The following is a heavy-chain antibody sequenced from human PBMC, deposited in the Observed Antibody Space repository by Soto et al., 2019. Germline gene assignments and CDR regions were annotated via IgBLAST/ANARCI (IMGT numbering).Heavy chain of an antibody. CDR3: ATPTPLRGAMITNINFDF. V-gene: IGHV1-3*01. CDR2: INAGNGNT. J-gene: IGHJ4*02. CDR1: GYTFTSYG. D-gene: IGHD3-10*01. Sequence: ASVKVSCKASGYTFTSYGIHWVRQAPGQRLEWTGWINAGNGNTKYSEKFQGRVTITRDTSASTAYLELSSLRSEDTAVYYCATPTPLRGAMITNINFDFWGQGTPVTVSS.